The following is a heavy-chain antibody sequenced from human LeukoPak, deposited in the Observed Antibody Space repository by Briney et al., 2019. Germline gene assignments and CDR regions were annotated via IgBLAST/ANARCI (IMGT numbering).Heavy chain of an antibody. CDR2: IYYSGST. V-gene: IGHV4-39*01. J-gene: IGHJ4*02. Sequence: SETLSLTCTVSGGSISSSMYYSGWIRQPPGKGLEWIGRIYYSGSTYSNPSLKSRVTISVDTTKNQCSRKLSSVTAADTAVYYCARAFRMSRSGWYLGLVFYYWGQGTLGTVSS. CDR1: GGSISSSMYY. D-gene: IGHD6-19*01. CDR3: ARAFRMSRSGWYLGLVFYY.